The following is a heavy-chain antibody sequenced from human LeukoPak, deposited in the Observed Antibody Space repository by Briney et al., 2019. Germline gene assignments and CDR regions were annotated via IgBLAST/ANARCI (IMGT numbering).Heavy chain of an antibody. Sequence: GGSLRLSCAASGFTFSSYDMHWVRHATGKGLEWVSAIGTAGDTYYPGSVKGRFTISRENAKNSLYLQMNSLRAGDTAVYYCARSYDFWSGPYGMDVWGQGTTVTVSS. V-gene: IGHV3-13*01. CDR3: ARSYDFWSGPYGMDV. CDR2: IGTAGDT. CDR1: GFTFSSYD. D-gene: IGHD3-3*01. J-gene: IGHJ6*02.